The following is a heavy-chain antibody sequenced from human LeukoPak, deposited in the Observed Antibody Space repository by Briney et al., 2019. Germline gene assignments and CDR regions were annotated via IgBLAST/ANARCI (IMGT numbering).Heavy chain of an antibody. D-gene: IGHD4-17*01. V-gene: IGHV3-33*01. Sequence: GGSLRLSCAASGFTFSIYGMHWVRQAPGKGLEWVAVIWYDGSNKYYADSVKGRFTISRDNSKNTLYLQMNSLRAEDTAVYYCARWIYGDTRPSDYWGQGTLVTVSS. CDR1: GFTFSIYG. J-gene: IGHJ4*02. CDR3: ARWIYGDTRPSDY. CDR2: IWYDGSNK.